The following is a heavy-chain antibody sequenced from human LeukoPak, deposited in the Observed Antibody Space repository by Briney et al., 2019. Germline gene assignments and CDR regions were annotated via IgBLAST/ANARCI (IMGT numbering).Heavy chain of an antibody. CDR3: ARVSGYYLPFDY. J-gene: IGHJ4*02. D-gene: IGHD3-22*01. CDR1: GFTFSSYA. V-gene: IGHV3-30-3*01. Sequence: GGSLRLFCAASGFTFSSYAMSWVRQAPGKGLEWVAVISDDGSNKYYADSVKGRFTISRDNSKNTLYLQMNSVRAEDTAVYYCARVSGYYLPFDYWGQGTLVTVSS. CDR2: ISDDGSNK.